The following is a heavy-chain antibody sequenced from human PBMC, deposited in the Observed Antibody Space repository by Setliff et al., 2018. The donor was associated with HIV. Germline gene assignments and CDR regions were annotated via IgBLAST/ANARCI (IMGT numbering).Heavy chain of an antibody. Sequence: ASVKVSCKASGYIFTSYYLHWVRQVPGQGLEWMGIINPGTGSTTYAQKFQGRVTMTWDMSTTTLSMELSSLTSEDTAVFYCARGTTESCDYCGQGTLVTVSS. J-gene: IGHJ4*02. CDR3: ARGTTESCDY. CDR2: INPGTGST. CDR1: GYIFTSYY. V-gene: IGHV1-46*01. D-gene: IGHD4-17*01.